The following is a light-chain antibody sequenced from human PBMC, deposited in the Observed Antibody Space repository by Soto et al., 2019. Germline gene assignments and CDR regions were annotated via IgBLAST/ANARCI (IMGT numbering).Light chain of an antibody. Sequence: EMVMTQSPATLSVSPGERASLSCRASQTVGRNYLAWYQQKPGQAPRLLIYGISTRATGIPDRFSGSGSGTEFTLTLSSLQPEDSAVYYCQQYSQWPITFGQGTRLEI. CDR2: GIS. J-gene: IGKJ5*01. CDR1: QTVGRN. CDR3: QQYSQWPIT. V-gene: IGKV3D-15*01.